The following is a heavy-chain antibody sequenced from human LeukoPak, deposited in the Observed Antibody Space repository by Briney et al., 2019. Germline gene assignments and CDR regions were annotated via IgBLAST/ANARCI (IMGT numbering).Heavy chain of an antibody. Sequence: SETLSLTCPVSGGSFSSGGYYWSWLRQPPEKGLDWIAYIYYSGSSYYNPSHSSRVTISVDTSKNQDSLNLRFGTAAATALYYCARGLAGRQDPWGQGTLVTVSS. CDR1: GGSFSSGGYY. V-gene: IGHV4-31*03. J-gene: IGHJ5*02. CDR3: ARGLAGRQDP. D-gene: IGHD6-13*01. CDR2: IYYSGSS.